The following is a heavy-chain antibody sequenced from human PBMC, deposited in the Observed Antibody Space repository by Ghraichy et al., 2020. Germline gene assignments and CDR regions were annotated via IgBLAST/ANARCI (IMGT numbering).Heavy chain of an antibody. CDR3: ARARNIEAYWGGDCYARWEMGKYFQH. CDR2: IYYSGST. CDR1: GGSVSSGSYY. V-gene: IGHV4-61*01. J-gene: IGHJ1*01. D-gene: IGHD2-21*02. Sequence: SETLSLTCTVSGGSVSSGSYYWSWIRQPPGKGLEWIGYIYYSGSTNYNPSLKSRVTISVDTSKNQFSLKLSSVTAADTAVYYCARARNIEAYWGGDCYARWEMGKYFQHWGQGTLVTVSS.